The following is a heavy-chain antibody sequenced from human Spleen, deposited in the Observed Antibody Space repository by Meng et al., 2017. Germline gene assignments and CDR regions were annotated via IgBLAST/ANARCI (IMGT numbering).Heavy chain of an antibody. V-gene: IGHV4-38-2*02. CDR2: IYHIGIT. CDR3: ARAHSSSWLAGDAFDI. Sequence: SETLSLTCTVSGYSISSGYYGGWIRQPPGKGLDWIGSIYHIGITYYNPSRKSRITISVDTSKNQFSLKLRSVTAADTAVYYCARAHSSSWLAGDAFDIWGQGTMVTVSS. D-gene: IGHD6-13*01. J-gene: IGHJ3*02. CDR1: GYSISSGYY.